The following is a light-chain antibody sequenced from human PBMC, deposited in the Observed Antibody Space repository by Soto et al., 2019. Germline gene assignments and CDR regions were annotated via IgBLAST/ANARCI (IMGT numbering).Light chain of an antibody. CDR1: QSISSY. J-gene: IGKJ1*01. CDR3: KQSYSTPGT. CDR2: AAY. Sequence: QMTHSPSSLSASVGDRVKITCRASQSISSYLNWYQQKPGKAPKILIYAAYSLQSGVQSRFSGSGSGTDFTLTIRSMQPEDFATYYCKQSYSTPGTLGPWPKVDLK. V-gene: IGKV1-39*01.